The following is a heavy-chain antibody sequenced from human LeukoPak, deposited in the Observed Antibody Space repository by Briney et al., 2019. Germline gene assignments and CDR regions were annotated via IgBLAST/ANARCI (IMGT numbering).Heavy chain of an antibody. CDR3: ARSRGSYAYYGMDV. CDR2: INNIGST. Sequence: SETLSLTCTVSGGSISSYYWSWSWIRQPPGKGLEWIGYINNIGSTDYNPSLKSRVTVSVDTSKNQFSLKLSSVTAADTAVYYCARSRGSYAYYGMDVWGQGTTVTVSS. V-gene: IGHV4-59*01. CDR1: GGSISSYY. D-gene: IGHD1-26*01. J-gene: IGHJ6*02.